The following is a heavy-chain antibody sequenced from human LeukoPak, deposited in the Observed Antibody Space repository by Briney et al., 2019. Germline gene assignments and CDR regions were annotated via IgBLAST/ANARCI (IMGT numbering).Heavy chain of an antibody. V-gene: IGHV3-74*01. D-gene: IGHD5-18*01. Sequence: PGGSLTLSCAASGFTFNRYWMHWVRQAPGEGPVWVAHILNDGGSTSYADSVKGRFTISRDNAKNTLSLQMNSLRAEDTAVYYCVRHNYGYDYWGQGTPVTVSS. CDR3: VRHNYGYDY. J-gene: IGHJ4*02. CDR2: ILNDGGST. CDR1: GFTFNRYW.